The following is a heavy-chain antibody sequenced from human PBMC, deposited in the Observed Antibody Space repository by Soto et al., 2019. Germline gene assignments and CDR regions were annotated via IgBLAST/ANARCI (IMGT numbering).Heavy chain of an antibody. Sequence: QVHLVESGGGVVQPGGSLRLSCAASGFTFSSYAIHWVRQAPGKGLEWVAIIWFDGSNKYYADSVKGRFSISRDNSKNTLFLQMDSLRAEDTAVYYCARGQLTAATTHFDFWGQGTLVIVSS. CDR1: GFTFSSYA. D-gene: IGHD2-15*01. CDR2: IWFDGSNK. CDR3: ARGQLTAATTHFDF. J-gene: IGHJ4*02. V-gene: IGHV3-33*01.